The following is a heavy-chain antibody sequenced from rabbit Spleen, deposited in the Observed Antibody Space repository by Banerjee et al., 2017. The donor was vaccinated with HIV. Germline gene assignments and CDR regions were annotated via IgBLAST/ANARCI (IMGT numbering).Heavy chain of an antibody. CDR1: GFSFSSNA. CDR2: IDSGSSGFT. V-gene: IGHV1S40*01. Sequence: QSLEESGGDLVQPGASLTLTCTASGFSFSSNAMCWVRQAPGKGLEWIACIDSGSSGFTYFATWAIGRFTCSKPSSTTVTLQMTRLTAADTATYFCARDTSSSFSSYGMDLWGPGTLVTVS. J-gene: IGHJ6*01. CDR3: ARDTSSSFSSYGMDL. D-gene: IGHD1-1*01.